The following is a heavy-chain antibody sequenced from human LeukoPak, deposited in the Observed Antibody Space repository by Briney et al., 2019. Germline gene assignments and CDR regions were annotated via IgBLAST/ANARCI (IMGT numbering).Heavy chain of an antibody. V-gene: IGHV3-7*01. CDR1: GFTFSSYG. CDR2: IKHDGSEK. J-gene: IGHJ4*02. CDR3: ARGPMTIISL. Sequence: GGSLRLSCAASGFTFSSYGMRWVRQAPGKGLEWVANIKHDGSEKYYVDSVKGRFTISRDNAKNSLYLQMNSLRVEDTAVYYCARGPMTIISLGGQGTLVTVSS. D-gene: IGHD5-24*01.